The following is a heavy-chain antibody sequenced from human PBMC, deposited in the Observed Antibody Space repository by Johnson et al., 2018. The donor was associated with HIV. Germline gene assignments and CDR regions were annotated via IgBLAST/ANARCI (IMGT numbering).Heavy chain of an antibody. CDR3: KADNFWSGYYYAFDI. CDR2: IYSGGST. Sequence: VQLVESGGGLVQPGGSLRLSCAASGFTVSSNYMSWVRQAPGKGLEWVSVIYSGGSTYYADSVKGRFTISRDNSKNTLYLQMNSLRAEDTAVYYCKADNFWSGYYYAFDIWCQGTMVTVSS. D-gene: IGHD3-3*01. CDR1: GFTVSSNY. J-gene: IGHJ3*02. V-gene: IGHV3-66*01.